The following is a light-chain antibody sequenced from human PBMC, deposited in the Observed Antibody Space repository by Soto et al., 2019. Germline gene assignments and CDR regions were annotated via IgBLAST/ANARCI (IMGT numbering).Light chain of an antibody. CDR3: GAWDDSLNGHV. CDR1: SSNIGTSS. CDR2: TTN. J-gene: IGLJ1*01. Sequence: QAVLTQPHSASGTPGQRVTISCSGSSSNIGTSSVHWFQQLPGTAPKLLISTTNQRPSGVPERFSGSKSGTSASLAISGHQSEDEDDYYCGAWDDSLNGHVFGTGTKLTVL. V-gene: IGLV1-44*01.